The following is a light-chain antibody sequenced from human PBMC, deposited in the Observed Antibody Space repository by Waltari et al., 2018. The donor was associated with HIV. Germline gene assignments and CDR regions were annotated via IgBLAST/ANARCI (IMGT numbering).Light chain of an antibody. CDR3: QSYDTKNHWV. CDR1: SGSIASNY. J-gene: IGLJ3*02. CDR2: EDN. Sequence: FMLTQPHSVSGSAGKTVTISCTRDSGSIASNYVQWFHQRPGSSPRTLIYEDNQRPSGVSDRFSASVDSSSNSASLTISGLRTDDEADYYCQSYDTKNHWVFGGGSRLTVL. V-gene: IGLV6-57*01.